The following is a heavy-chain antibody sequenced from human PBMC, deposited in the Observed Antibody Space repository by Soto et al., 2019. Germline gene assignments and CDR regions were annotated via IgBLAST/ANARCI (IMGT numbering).Heavy chain of an antibody. J-gene: IGHJ4*02. CDR1: GFTFSSYG. Sequence: QVQLVESGGGLVQPGRSLRLSCAASGFTFSSYGMHWVRQAPGKGLEWVAVISYDGSNKYYADSVKGRFTISRDNSKNTLYLQMNSLRAEDTAVYYCAKDTAYYYDSSGYYGGFDYWGQGTLVTVSS. CDR2: ISYDGSNK. V-gene: IGHV3-30*18. CDR3: AKDTAYYYDSSGYYGGFDY. D-gene: IGHD3-22*01.